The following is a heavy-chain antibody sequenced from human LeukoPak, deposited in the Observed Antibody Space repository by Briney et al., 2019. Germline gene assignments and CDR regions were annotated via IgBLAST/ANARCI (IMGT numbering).Heavy chain of an antibody. J-gene: IGHJ4*02. CDR3: AAGTYYNILTGYSRRRYFEH. V-gene: IGHV3-30*04. CDR1: GFTFSSYA. D-gene: IGHD3-9*01. CDR2: ISYDGSNK. Sequence: GRSLRLSCAASGFTFSSYAMHWVRQAPGKGLEWVAVISYDGSNKYYADSVKGRFTISRDNSKNTLYLQMNSLRAEDTAVYYCAAGTYYNILTGYSRRRYFEHWGQGTLVTVSS.